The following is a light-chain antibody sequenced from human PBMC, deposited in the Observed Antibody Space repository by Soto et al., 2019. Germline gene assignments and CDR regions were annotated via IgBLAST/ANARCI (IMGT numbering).Light chain of an antibody. CDR1: QSISNW. V-gene: IGKV1-5*03. Sequence: DIQMTQSPSTLSASVGDRVTITCRASQSISNWLAWYQQKPGIAPKLLIYQASSLQSGVPSRFSGSRSGTEFTLTISSRQPDDFETYYCQQYNIYRTFGQGTKVDI. J-gene: IGKJ1*01. CDR3: QQYNIYRT. CDR2: QAS.